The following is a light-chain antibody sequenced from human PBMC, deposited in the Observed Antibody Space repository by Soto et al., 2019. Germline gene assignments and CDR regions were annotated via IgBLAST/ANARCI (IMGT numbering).Light chain of an antibody. CDR3: QQSYSAPPT. Sequence: DNQLTQSPSSLSANLGDRVTITCRASLTTSIYLNWYQHKPGKAPRLLIYAASSLQSEVPSRFSGSGSGTDFTLTISSLQAEDFATYYCQQSYSAPPTFGQGTKVE. CDR1: LTTSIY. V-gene: IGKV1-39*01. CDR2: AAS. J-gene: IGKJ1*01.